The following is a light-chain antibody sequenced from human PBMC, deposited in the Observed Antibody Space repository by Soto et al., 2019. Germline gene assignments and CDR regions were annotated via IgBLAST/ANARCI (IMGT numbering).Light chain of an antibody. V-gene: IGLV2-14*01. CDR3: SSYTSRRTRV. J-gene: IGLJ3*02. Sequence: QSVLTQPSSLSGSPGQSITISCTGTISDVGGYNYVSWYQQHPGKAPKLMIYEVSNRPSGVSNRFSGSKSGNTASLTISGLQAEDEADYYCSSYTSRRTRVFGGGTQLTVL. CDR1: ISDVGGYNY. CDR2: EVS.